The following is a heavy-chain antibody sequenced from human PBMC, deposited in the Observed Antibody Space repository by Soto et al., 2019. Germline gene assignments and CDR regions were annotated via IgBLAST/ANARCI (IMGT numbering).Heavy chain of an antibody. V-gene: IGHV3-30*03. Sequence: GGSLRLSCAASGFIFSGSGMHWVRQAPGKGLEWLAVISYDGSFQYYAGSVKGRFTISRDNSKNTVSLLMNSLTSEDTAVYYCVRWDHTYFASWGQGTQVTVSS. CDR2: ISYDGSFQ. D-gene: IGHD3-9*01. J-gene: IGHJ4*02. CDR3: VRWDHTYFAS. CDR1: GFIFSGSG.